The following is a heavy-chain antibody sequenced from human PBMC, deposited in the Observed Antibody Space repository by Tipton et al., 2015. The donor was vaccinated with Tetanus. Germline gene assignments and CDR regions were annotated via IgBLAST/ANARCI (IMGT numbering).Heavy chain of an antibody. CDR1: GFTFSSYA. CDR2: ISGPGDTTT. D-gene: IGHD3-10*01. CDR3: ASGGTLDY. V-gene: IGHV3-23*01. Sequence: SLRLSCVASGFTFSSYAMSWVRQAPGKGLEWVSAISGPGDTTTYYTDSVKGRFTISRDNSKKTVYLQMNSLRAEDTAVYYCASGGTLDYWGQGTMVSVSS. J-gene: IGHJ4*02.